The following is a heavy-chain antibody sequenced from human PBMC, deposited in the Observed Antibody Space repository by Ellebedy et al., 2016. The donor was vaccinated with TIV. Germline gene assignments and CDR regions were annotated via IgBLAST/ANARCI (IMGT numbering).Heavy chain of an antibody. Sequence: GESLKIPCAASGFTFSSFAMHWVRQAPGKGLEWLSVISGGGDRTYDADSVKRRFNITRDNAKNTLYLQMDRLRAEDTAVYYCSKGTSSGFNYDRVGSEYWGQGTLVTVSS. CDR2: ISGGGDRT. D-gene: IGHD3-22*01. J-gene: IGHJ4*02. CDR3: SKGTSSGFNYDRVGSEY. V-gene: IGHV3-23*01. CDR1: GFTFSSFA.